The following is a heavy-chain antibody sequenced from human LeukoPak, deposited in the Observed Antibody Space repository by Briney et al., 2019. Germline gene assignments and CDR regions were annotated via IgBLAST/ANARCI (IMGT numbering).Heavy chain of an antibody. CDR1: GYTFTGYY. CDR2: INPNSGGT. Sequence: GASVKVSCKASGYTFTGYYMHWVRQAPGQGLEWMGWINPNSGGTNYAQKFQGRVTMTRDTSISTAYMELSRLRSDDTAVYYCARGSNALTSPLYFDYWGQGTLDTVSS. J-gene: IGHJ4*02. D-gene: IGHD4/OR15-4a*01. CDR3: ARGSNALTSPLYFDY. V-gene: IGHV1-2*02.